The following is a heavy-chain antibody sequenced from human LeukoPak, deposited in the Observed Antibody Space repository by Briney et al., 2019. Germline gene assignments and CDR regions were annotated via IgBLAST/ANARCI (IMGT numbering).Heavy chain of an antibody. CDR3: AKLCSTSCYGSGSLIDY. D-gene: IGHD2-2*01. CDR2: ISYDGSNK. V-gene: IGHV3-30*18. Sequence: GRSLRLSCAASGFTFSSYGMHRVRQAPGKGLEWVAVISYDGSNKYYADSVKGRFTISRDNSKNTLYLQMNSLRAEDTAVYYCAKLCSTSCYGSGSLIDYWGQGTLVTVSS. CDR1: GFTFSSYG. J-gene: IGHJ4*02.